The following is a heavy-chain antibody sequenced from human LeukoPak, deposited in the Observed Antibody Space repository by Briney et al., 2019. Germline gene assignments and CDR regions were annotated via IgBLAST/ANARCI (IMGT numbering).Heavy chain of an antibody. CDR2: ISASGGST. CDR1: GFPLSTYA. Sequence: PGGSLRLSCAASGFPLSTYAMTWVRQAPGKGLEWVSAISASGGSTYYADSVKGRFTISRDDSKNTLYVQMNSLRAEDTAVYYCAKTCIGGSCDSGPNWFDPWGQGTLVTVSS. V-gene: IGHV3-23*01. J-gene: IGHJ5*02. D-gene: IGHD2-15*01. CDR3: AKTCIGGSCDSGPNWFDP.